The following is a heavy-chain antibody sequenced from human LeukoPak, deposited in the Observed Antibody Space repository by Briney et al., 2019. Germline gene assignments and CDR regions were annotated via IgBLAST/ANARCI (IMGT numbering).Heavy chain of an antibody. V-gene: IGHV1-2*02. CDR3: ARDRWERATNFDY. Sequence: ASVRVSCKASGYTFTGYYMHWVRQAPGQGLEWMGWINPNSGGTNYAQKFQGRVTMTRDTSISTACMELSRLRSDDTAVYYCARDRWERATNFDYWGQGTLVTVSS. J-gene: IGHJ4*02. CDR1: GYTFTGYY. CDR2: INPNSGGT. D-gene: IGHD1-26*01.